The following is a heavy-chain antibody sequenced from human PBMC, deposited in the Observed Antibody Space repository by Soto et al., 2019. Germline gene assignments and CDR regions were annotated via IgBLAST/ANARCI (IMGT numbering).Heavy chain of an antibody. Sequence: ASVKVSCKVSGYTLTELSMHWVRQAPGKGLEWMGGVDPEDGETIYAQKFQGRVTMTEDTSTDTAYMELSSLRSEDTAVYYCATACWGSHPKGSSSGCKPFYYYGMDVWGQGTTVTVSS. V-gene: IGHV1-24*01. CDR3: ATACWGSHPKGSSSGCKPFYYYGMDV. CDR1: GYTLTELS. CDR2: VDPEDGET. D-gene: IGHD6-19*01. J-gene: IGHJ6*02.